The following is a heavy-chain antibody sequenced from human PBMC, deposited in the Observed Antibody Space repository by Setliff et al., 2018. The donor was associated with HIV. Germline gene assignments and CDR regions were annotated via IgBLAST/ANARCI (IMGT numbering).Heavy chain of an antibody. J-gene: IGHJ4*02. D-gene: IGHD3-22*01. Sequence: GASVKVSCKAAGYTLSSYDINWVRQATGLGLEWMGWMNPNSGNTGYAQKFQGRGTMTRNTAISTSYMALRRLKSEDTAVYYCAGASRWLFRTGTYYFYYWVQGTLVTVSS. CDR2: MNPNSGNT. CDR1: GYTLSSYD. CDR3: AGASRWLFRTGTYYFYY. V-gene: IGHV1-8*02.